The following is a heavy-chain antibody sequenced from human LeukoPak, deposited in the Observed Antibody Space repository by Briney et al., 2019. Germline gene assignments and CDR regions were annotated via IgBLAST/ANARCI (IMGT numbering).Heavy chain of an antibody. J-gene: IGHJ4*02. CDR2: ISYDGSNK. CDR1: GFTFSSYA. V-gene: IGHV3-30-3*01. D-gene: IGHD2-2*01. Sequence: GGSLRLSCAASGFTFSSYAMSWVRQAPGKGLEWVAVISYDGSNKYYADSVKGRFTISRDNSKNTLYLQMNSLRAEDTAVYYCASWESKVVVPAAIKDYWGQGTLVTVSS. CDR3: ASWESKVVVPAAIKDY.